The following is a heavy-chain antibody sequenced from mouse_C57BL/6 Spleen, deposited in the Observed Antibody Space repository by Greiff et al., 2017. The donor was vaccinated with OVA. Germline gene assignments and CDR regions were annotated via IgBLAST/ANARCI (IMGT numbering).Heavy chain of an antibody. V-gene: IGHV5-4*01. CDR3: AREAYYYGSSLYAMDY. D-gene: IGHD1-1*01. CDR1: GFTFSSYA. CDR2: ISDGGSYT. Sequence: EVMLVESGGGLVKPGGSLKLSCAASGFTFSSYAMSWVRQTPEKRLEWVATISDGGSYTYYPDNVKGRFTISRDNAKNNLYLQMSHLKSEDTAMYYCAREAYYYGSSLYAMDYWGQGTSVTVSS. J-gene: IGHJ4*01.